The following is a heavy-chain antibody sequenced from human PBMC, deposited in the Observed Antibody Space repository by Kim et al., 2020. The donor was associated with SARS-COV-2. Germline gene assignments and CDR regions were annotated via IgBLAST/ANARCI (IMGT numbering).Heavy chain of an antibody. Sequence: ADSVKSRDTISRENSKNTLYLQMNSLGAEDTAVYDCARDLLVGATSYGMGVWGQGTTVTVSS. J-gene: IGHJ6*02. V-gene: IGHV3-30*07. CDR3: ARDLLVGATSYGMGV. D-gene: IGHD1-26*01.